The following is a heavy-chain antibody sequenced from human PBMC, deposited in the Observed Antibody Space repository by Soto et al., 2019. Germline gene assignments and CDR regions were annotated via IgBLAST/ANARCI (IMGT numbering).Heavy chain of an antibody. CDR1: GGSVSNSNYD. CDR3: VSQRTSVLTQAYFDY. CDR2: VYYRGRS. J-gene: IGHJ4*02. V-gene: IGHV4-39*01. Sequence: SETLSLTCTVPGGSVSNSNYDWGWNSQSTGKGLEWIGSVYYRGRSYSKSSVKSRVAISVDTSKNQFSLNLNSVTASDTAVYYCVSQRTSVLTQAYFDYWGPGALVTVSS. D-gene: IGHD2-8*01.